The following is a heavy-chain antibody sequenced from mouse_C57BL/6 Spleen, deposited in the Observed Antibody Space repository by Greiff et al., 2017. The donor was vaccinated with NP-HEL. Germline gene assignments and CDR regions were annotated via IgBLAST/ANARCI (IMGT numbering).Heavy chain of an antibody. CDR1: GFSLTSYG. Sequence: VQLQESGPGLVQPSQCLSITCTVSGFSLTSYGVHWVRQSPGKGLEWLGVIWRGGSTDYNAAFMSRLSITKDNSKSQVFFKMNSLQADDTAIYYCATYYSNYEAWFAYWGQGTLVTVSA. D-gene: IGHD2-5*01. CDR3: ATYYSNYEAWFAY. CDR2: IWRGGST. V-gene: IGHV2-5*01. J-gene: IGHJ3*01.